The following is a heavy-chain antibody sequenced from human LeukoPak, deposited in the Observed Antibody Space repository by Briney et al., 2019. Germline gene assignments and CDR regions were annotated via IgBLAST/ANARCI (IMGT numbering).Heavy chain of an antibody. Sequence: GASVNVSCQASGYTFTNYGISWLRQAPGQGLEWMGWISAYNGNTNYAQKLQGRVTMTTDTSTSTAYMELRSMRSEDTAVYYCARNADTAMAPFDYWSQGTLVTVSS. CDR2: ISAYNGNT. D-gene: IGHD5-18*01. J-gene: IGHJ4*02. CDR3: ARNADTAMAPFDY. V-gene: IGHV1-18*04. CDR1: GYTFTNYG.